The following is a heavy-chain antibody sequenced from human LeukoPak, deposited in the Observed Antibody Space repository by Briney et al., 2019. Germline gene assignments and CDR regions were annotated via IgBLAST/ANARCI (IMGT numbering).Heavy chain of an antibody. Sequence: SETLSLTCTVSGGPISSYYWSWIPQPPGKGLECIGHIYYSGSTNYNPSLKSRVTISVDTSKNQFSLKLSSVTAADTAVYYCAREGTLGGYYYYYMDVWGKGTTVTVSS. V-gene: IGHV4-59*01. CDR1: GGPISSYY. D-gene: IGHD3-16*01. J-gene: IGHJ6*03. CDR2: IYYSGST. CDR3: AREGTLGGYYYYYMDV.